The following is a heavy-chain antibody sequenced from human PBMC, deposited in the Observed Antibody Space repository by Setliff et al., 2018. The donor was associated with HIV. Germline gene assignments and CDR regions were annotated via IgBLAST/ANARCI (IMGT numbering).Heavy chain of an antibody. CDR2: INHSGGT. Sequence: SETLSLTCAVYGRSFSGYYWNWIRQSPGKGLEWIGEINHSGGTNYSPSLKSRVTMSIDTSKNQFSLNVGSVTAADTAVYYCARGWGHDGFDFWGQGTMVTVSS. J-gene: IGHJ3*01. CDR1: GRSFSGYY. V-gene: IGHV4-34*01. D-gene: IGHD7-27*01. CDR3: ARGWGHDGFDF.